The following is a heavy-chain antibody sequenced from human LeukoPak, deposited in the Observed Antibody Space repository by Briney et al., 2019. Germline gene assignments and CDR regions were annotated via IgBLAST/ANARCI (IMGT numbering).Heavy chain of an antibody. D-gene: IGHD2-21*02. CDR1: GFTFSSYE. CDR3: ARVLTLESFDY. CDR2: ISSSGSTI. V-gene: IGHV3-48*03. J-gene: IGHJ4*02. Sequence: GGSLRLSCAASGFTFSSYEMNWLRQAPGKGLEWVSYISSSGSTIYYADSVKGRFTISRDNAKNSLYLQMNSLRAEDTAVYYCARVLTLESFDYWGQGTLVTVSS.